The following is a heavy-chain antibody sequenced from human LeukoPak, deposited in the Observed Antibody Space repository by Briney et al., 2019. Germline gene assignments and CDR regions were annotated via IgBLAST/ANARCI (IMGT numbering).Heavy chain of an antibody. CDR1: RFTFTSSA. CDR2: IVVGSGNT. D-gene: IGHD2-2*01. CDR3: ARDRPIYCSSTSCYGNVWFDP. V-gene: IGHV1-58*01. J-gene: IGHJ5*02. Sequence: SVKVSCKASRFTFTSSAVQWVRQARGQRLEWIGWIVVGSGNTNYAQKFQERVTITRDTSISTAYMELSRLRSDDTAVYYCARDRPIYCSSTSCYGNVWFDPWGQGTLVTVSS.